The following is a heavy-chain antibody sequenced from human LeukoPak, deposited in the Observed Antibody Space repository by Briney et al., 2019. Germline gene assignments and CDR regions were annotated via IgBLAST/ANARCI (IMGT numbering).Heavy chain of an antibody. CDR1: GFTVSSNS. CDR2: IYSDNT. CDR3: ARDRGIAAAGTVGNFDY. V-gene: IGHV3-53*01. J-gene: IGHJ4*02. Sequence: GGSLRLSCTVSGFTVSSNSMSWVRQAPGKGLEWVSFIYSDNTHYSDSVKGRFTISRDNSKNTLYLQMNSLRAEDTAVYYCARDRGIAAAGTVGNFDYWGQGALVTVSS. D-gene: IGHD6-13*01.